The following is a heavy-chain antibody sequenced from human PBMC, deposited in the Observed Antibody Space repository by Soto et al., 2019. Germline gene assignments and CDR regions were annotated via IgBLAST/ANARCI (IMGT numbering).Heavy chain of an antibody. V-gene: IGHV3-33*08. CDR2: IWYDGSNK. CDR3: ARDGQQLTPYALDV. J-gene: IGHJ6*02. D-gene: IGHD6-13*01. Sequence: QVQLVESGGGVIQPGRSLSLSCAASGFTLRLHAMHWVRQAPGKGLEWVAQIWYDGSNKYYTDSVKGRFTVSRDDFKNTVFLQMDSLRAEDTAVYYCARDGQQLTPYALDVWGQGIKVIVSS. CDR1: GFTLRLHA.